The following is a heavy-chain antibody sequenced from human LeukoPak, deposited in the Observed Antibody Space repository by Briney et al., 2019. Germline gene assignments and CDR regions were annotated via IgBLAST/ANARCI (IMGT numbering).Heavy chain of an antibody. CDR1: GFTFSSYS. CDR2: ISTSSSYI. V-gene: IGHV3-21*04. J-gene: IGHJ4*02. Sequence: GGSLRLSCAASGFTFSSYSMNWVRQAPGKGLEWVSSISTSSSYIHYADSVKGRFTISRDNSKNTLYLQMNSLRAEDTAVYYCAKRLYGDYGTFDFWGQGTLVTVSS. D-gene: IGHD4-17*01. CDR3: AKRLYGDYGTFDF.